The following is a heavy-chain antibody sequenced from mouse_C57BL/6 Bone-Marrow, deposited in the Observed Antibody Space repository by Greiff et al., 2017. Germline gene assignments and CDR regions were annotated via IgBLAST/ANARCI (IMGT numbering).Heavy chain of an antibody. CDR3: TRTNWDLPFDY. CDR2: IRNKANNHAT. CDR1: GFTFSDAW. D-gene: IGHD4-1*01. V-gene: IGHV6-6*01. J-gene: IGHJ2*01. Sequence: EVQVVDSGGGLVQPGGSMKLSCAASGFTFSDAWMDWVRQSPEKGLEWVAEIRNKANNHATYYAESVKGRFTISRDDSKSSVYLQMNSLRAEDTCIDYYTRTNWDLPFDYWGQGTTLTVSS.